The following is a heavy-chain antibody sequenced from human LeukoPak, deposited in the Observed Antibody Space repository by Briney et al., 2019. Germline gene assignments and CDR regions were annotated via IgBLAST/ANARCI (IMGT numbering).Heavy chain of an antibody. D-gene: IGHD4-17*01. CDR1: GGSFSGYY. CDR3: ARGEATVTTNYYYYYGMDV. J-gene: IGHJ6*02. V-gene: IGHV4-34*01. Sequence: SETLSLTCAVYGGSFSGYYWSWIRQPPGKGLEWIGEINHSGSTNYNPSLKSRVTISVDTSKSQFSLKLSSVTAADTAVYYCARGEATVTTNYYYYYGMDVWGQGTTVTVSS. CDR2: INHSGST.